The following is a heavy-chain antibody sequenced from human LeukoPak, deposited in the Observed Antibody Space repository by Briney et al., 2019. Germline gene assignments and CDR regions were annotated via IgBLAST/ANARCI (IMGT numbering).Heavy chain of an antibody. V-gene: IGHV3-30*02. CDR1: GFIFSSYA. D-gene: IGHD6-13*01. CDR2: IGYDGSNK. Sequence: GGSLRLSCAASGFIFSSYAMSWVRQAPGKGLEWVAFIGYDGSNKYYADSVKGRFTISRDNSKNTLYLQMNSLRAEDAAVYYCAKDLTIAAAGTSLDYWGQGTLVTVSS. CDR3: AKDLTIAAAGTSLDY. J-gene: IGHJ4*02.